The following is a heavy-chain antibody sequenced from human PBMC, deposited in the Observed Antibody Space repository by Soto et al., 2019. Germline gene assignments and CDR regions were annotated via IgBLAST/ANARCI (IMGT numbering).Heavy chain of an antibody. V-gene: IGHV3-23*01. CDR3: AKDRVYSYAYLSWYFDL. CDR2: ISGSGSNT. Sequence: EVQLLESGGGLVQPGGSLRLSCAASGFTFSSYAMSWVRQAPGKGLEWVSGISGSGSNTYYADSVQGRFTISRDNSKNTLYLQMNSLRADDTAVYYCAKDRVYSYAYLSWYFDLWGRGALVTVSS. J-gene: IGHJ2*01. D-gene: IGHD5-18*01. CDR1: GFTFSSYA.